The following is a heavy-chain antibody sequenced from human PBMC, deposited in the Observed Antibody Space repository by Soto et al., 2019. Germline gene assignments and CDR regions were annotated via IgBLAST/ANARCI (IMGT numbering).Heavy chain of an antibody. CDR1: GYTFSSYA. D-gene: IGHD7-27*01. CDR3: ARDSPPNYP. V-gene: IGHV1-18*01. J-gene: IGHJ5*02. CDR2: ISAYNGNT. Sequence: QVQLVQSGAEVKKPGASVKVSCKASGYTFSSYAISWVRQAPGQGLEGMGWISAYNGNTNYEQKLQGRVTMTTDTPTSTAYMELRGLRSDDTAVYYCARDSPPNYPWGQGTLVTVSS.